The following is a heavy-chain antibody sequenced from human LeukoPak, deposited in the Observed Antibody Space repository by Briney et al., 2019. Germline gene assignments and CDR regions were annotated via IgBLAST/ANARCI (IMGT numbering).Heavy chain of an antibody. CDR3: ASGVGATIVPTFDY. CDR2: INPNSGGT. D-gene: IGHD1-26*01. CDR1: GYTFTGYY. Sequence: ASVKVSCKASGYTFTGYYMHWVRQAPGQGLEWMGRINPNSGGTNYAQKFQGRGTMTRDTSISTAYMDLSRLRSDDTAVYYCASGVGATIVPTFDYWGQGTLVTVSS. V-gene: IGHV1-2*06. J-gene: IGHJ4*02.